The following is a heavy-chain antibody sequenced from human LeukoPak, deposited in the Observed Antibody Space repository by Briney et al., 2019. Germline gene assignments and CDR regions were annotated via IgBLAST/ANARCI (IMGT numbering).Heavy chain of an antibody. CDR3: ARYSYGGDDFWSGYSRHYRRGWYFDY. CDR2: INHSGST. Sequence: SETLSLTCAVYGVSFSGYYWSWIRQPPGKGLEWIGEINHSGSTNYNPSLKSRVTISVDTSKNQFSLKLSSVTAADTAVYYCARYSYGGDDFWSGYSRHYRRGWYFDYWGQGTLVTVSS. J-gene: IGHJ4*02. CDR1: GVSFSGYY. V-gene: IGHV4-34*01. D-gene: IGHD3-3*01.